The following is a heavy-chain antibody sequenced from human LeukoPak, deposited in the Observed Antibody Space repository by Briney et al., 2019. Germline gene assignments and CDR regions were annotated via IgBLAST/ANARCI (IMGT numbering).Heavy chain of an antibody. V-gene: IGHV3-74*01. CDR1: GFTFSSYW. CDR2: IDSDGSGT. Sequence: GGSRRLSCEASGFTFSSYWMHWVRQAPGKGLVWVSRIDSDGSGTSNADSVKGRFTISRDNAKNTLYLQMNSLRAEDTAVYYCARDRYRSIDYWGQGTLVTVSS. CDR3: ARDRYRSIDY. J-gene: IGHJ4*02. D-gene: IGHD1-1*01.